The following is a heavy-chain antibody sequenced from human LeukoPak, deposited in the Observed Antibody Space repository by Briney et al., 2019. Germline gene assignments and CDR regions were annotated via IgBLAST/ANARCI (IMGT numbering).Heavy chain of an antibody. V-gene: IGHV3-53*04. CDR2: IYSGGST. D-gene: IGHD6-19*01. J-gene: IGHJ4*02. Sequence: GGSLRLSCAASGFTVSSNYMSWVRQAPGKGLEWVSVIYSGGSTYYVDSVKGRFTISRHNSKNTLYLQMNSLRAEDTAVYYCARKDSSGWYVWDYWGQGTLVTVSS. CDR1: GFTVSSNY. CDR3: ARKDSSGWYVWDY.